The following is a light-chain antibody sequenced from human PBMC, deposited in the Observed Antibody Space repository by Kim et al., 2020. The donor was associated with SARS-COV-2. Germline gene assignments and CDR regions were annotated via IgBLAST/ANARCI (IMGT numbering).Light chain of an antibody. CDR1: QSISSY. CDR2: AAS. J-gene: IGKJ1*01. CDR3: QQSYSTPRT. Sequence: SSVGDRVTITCRASQSISSYLNWYQQKPGKAPKLLIYAASSLQSGVPSRFSGSGSGTDFTLTISSLQPEDFATYYCQQSYSTPRTFGQGTKVEIK. V-gene: IGKV1-39*01.